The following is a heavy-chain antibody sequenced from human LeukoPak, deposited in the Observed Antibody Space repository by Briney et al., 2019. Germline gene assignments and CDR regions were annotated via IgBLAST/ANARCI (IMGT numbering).Heavy chain of an antibody. J-gene: IGHJ4*02. Sequence: PGESLRLSCAASGFTVSSTFMSWVRQAPGKGLEWVSVIYTGGTTYYADSVKGRFTISRDNSKNTLYLQMNSLRADDTAVYYCAKDRGYWGQGTLVTVSS. CDR2: IYTGGTT. V-gene: IGHV3-53*01. CDR1: GFTVSSTF. CDR3: AKDRGY.